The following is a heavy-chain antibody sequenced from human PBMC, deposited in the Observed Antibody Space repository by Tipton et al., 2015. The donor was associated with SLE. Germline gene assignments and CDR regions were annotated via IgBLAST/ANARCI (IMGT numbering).Heavy chain of an antibody. J-gene: IGHJ5*02. D-gene: IGHD3-3*01. CDR2: IDHSGST. V-gene: IGHV4-34*01. CDR3: ARVDDFPTTWRFDP. CDR1: GGSFRGYY. Sequence: TLSLTCAVYGGSFRGYYWGWLRQLPGKGLGWLGRIDHSGSTYYNPSLKSLVTISVDTSKHQFSLKLSSVAAADTAVYYCARVDDFPTTWRFDPWGQGTLVTVSS.